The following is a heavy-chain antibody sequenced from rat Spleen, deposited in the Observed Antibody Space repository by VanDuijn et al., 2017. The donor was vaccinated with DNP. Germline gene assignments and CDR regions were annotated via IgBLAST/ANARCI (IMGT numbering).Heavy chain of an antibody. J-gene: IGHJ2*01. CDR3: TTRRDGY. CDR2: VSYDGGST. CDR1: GFTFSDYY. V-gene: IGHV5-20*01. D-gene: IGHD1-12*02. Sequence: EVQLVESGGGLVQPGRSLKLSCAVSGFTFSDYYMAWVRQAPTKGLEWVASVSYDGGSTYYRDSVKGRFTISRDNARSRLFLQMDSLRSEDTATYYCTTRRDGYWGQGVMVTVSS.